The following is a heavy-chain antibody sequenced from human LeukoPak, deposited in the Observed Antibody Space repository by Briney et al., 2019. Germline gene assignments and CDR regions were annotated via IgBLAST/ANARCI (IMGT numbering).Heavy chain of an antibody. CDR1: GASISSYY. J-gene: IGHJ5*02. V-gene: IGHV4-4*07. CDR2: LQPSGAT. Sequence: SETLSLTCIVSGASISSYYWSWIRHPAGKGLEWIGRLQPSGATNYNPSLESRVTMSVDTSKNQFSLCLTSVTAADTAVYYCARDSTGTAFDPWGQGTLVTVSS. D-gene: IGHD1-14*01. CDR3: ARDSTGTAFDP.